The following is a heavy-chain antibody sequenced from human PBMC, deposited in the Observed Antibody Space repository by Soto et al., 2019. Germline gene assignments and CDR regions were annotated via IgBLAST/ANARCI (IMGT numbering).Heavy chain of an antibody. J-gene: IGHJ6*03. CDR2: ISAFNGNT. CDR1: GYSFTNYG. Sequence: QDQLVQSGAEVKKPGASVTVSCKASGYSFTNYGVTWVRQAPGQGLEWMGWISAFNGNTHYAQNLQGRVTMTKDAPTRTAYLELRSPRPDDTAVYYCARDRGVAPPVAGNTHYYYYMDVWGKGTTVTVSS. D-gene: IGHD6-19*01. CDR3: ARDRGVAPPVAGNTHYYYYMDV. V-gene: IGHV1-18*01.